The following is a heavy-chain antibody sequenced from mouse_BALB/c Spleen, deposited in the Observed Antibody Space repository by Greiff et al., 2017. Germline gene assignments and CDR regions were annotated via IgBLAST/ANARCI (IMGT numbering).Heavy chain of an antibody. D-gene: IGHD2-1*01. V-gene: IGHV1-80*01. CDR2: IYPGDGDT. CDR3: ASYYGNYPWFAY. CDR1: GYAFSSYW. J-gene: IGHJ3*01. Sequence: QVQLQQSGAELVRPGSSVKISCKASGYAFSSYWMNWVKQRPGQGLEWIGQIYPGDGDTNYNGKFKGKATLTADKSSSTAYMQLSSLASEDSAVYYCASYYGNYPWFAYWGQGTLVTVSA.